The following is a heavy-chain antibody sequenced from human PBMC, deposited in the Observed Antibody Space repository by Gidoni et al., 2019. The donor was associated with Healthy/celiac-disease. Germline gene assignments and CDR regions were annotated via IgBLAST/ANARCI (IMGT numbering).Heavy chain of an antibody. CDR1: GFTFSSYA. D-gene: IGHD2-2*01. CDR2: ISYDGSNK. J-gene: IGHJ5*02. V-gene: IGHV3-30-3*01. CDR3: AIDKLPAAIPDNWFDP. Sequence: QVQLEESGGGVVQPGRSPRLSCAASGFTFSSYAMHLVRQAPGKWLEWVAVISYDGSNKYYADSVKGRFTISRDNSKNTLYLQMNSLRAEDTAVYYCAIDKLPAAIPDNWFDPWGQGTLVTVSS.